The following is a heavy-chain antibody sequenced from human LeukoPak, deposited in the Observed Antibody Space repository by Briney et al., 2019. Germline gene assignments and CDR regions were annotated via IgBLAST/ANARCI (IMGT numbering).Heavy chain of an antibody. CDR3: ARLLEHYYFDASGYYDDDY. D-gene: IGHD3-22*01. CDR2: IDPNIGTT. CDR1: GSTFTGFY. V-gene: IGHV1-2*02. J-gene: IGHJ4*02. Sequence: ASVKVSCKASGSTFTGFYMHWVRQAPGQGLEWMGWIDPNIGTTKYSQKFQGRVTMTRDTSISEVYMELSRLRSDDTAVYYCARLLEHYYFDASGYYDDDYWGQGTPIIVSS.